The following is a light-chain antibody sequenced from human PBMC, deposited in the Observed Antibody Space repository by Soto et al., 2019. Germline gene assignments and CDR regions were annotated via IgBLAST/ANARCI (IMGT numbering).Light chain of an antibody. CDR1: QSVSSY. CDR2: DAS. V-gene: IGKV3-11*01. Sequence: EIVLTQSPATLSLSPGERATLSCRASQSVSSYLAWYQQKPGQAPRLLIYDASNRATGIPARFSGSGSGTDFTLTSSSLEPEDFAVYYCQQRSTCPPTCAKGTRLEIK. CDR3: QQRSTCPPT. J-gene: IGKJ5*01.